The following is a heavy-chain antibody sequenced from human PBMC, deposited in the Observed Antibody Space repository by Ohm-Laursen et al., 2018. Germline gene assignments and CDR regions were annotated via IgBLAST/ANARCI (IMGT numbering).Heavy chain of an antibody. D-gene: IGHD2-8*02. CDR2: IKQDGSEK. V-gene: IGHV3-7*01. CDR1: GFTLSRYW. CDR3: ARDTALVYGMDV. Sequence: GSLRLSCAAPGFTLSRYWMTWVRQAPGKGLEWVANIKQDGSEKYYVDSVKGRFTISRDNAKNSLFLQMNSLRAEDTALYYCARDTALVYGMDVWGQGTTVTVSS. J-gene: IGHJ6*02.